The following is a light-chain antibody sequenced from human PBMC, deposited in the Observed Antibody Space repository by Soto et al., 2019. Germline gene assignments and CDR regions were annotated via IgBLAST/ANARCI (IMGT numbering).Light chain of an antibody. J-gene: IGLJ2*01. CDR3: ATWDDSLRGVV. V-gene: IGLV1-47*02. CDR1: SSNIETND. Sequence: QPVLTQPPSASGTPGQWVTISCSGSSSNIETNDIYWHQQVPGSAPKLLIYSNDQRPSGVPDRFSASKSGTSASLAISGLRSEDEAEYFCATWDDSLRGVVFGGGTKVTVL. CDR2: SND.